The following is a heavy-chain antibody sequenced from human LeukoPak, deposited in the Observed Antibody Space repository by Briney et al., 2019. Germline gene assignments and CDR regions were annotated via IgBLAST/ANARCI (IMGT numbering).Heavy chain of an antibody. J-gene: IGHJ4*02. CDR3: ARVFSSQGIDY. V-gene: IGHV4-61*01. CDR1: GGSVDSGSYY. CDR2: IYYSGST. D-gene: IGHD6-6*01. Sequence: PSETLSLTCTVSGGSVDSGSYYWSWIRQPPGKGLEWIGYIYYSGSTNYNPSLKSRVTISVDTSKNQFSLKLSSVTAADTAVYYCARVFSSQGIDYWGQGTLVTVSS.